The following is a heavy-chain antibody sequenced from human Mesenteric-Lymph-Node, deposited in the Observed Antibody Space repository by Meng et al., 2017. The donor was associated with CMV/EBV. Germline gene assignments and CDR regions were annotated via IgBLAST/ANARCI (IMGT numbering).Heavy chain of an antibody. V-gene: IGHV4-4*02. J-gene: IGHJ4*02. CDR3: ARRPGHCTSTGCLDYHFDY. Sequence: ISSGHWWSWVRQPPGKGLEWIGEINHSGSTNYNPSLKSRVTISVDTSKNQFSLKLSSVTAADTAVYYCARRPGHCTSTGCLDYHFDYWGQGTLVTVSS. CDR2: INHSGST. CDR1: ISSGHW. D-gene: IGHD2-2*01.